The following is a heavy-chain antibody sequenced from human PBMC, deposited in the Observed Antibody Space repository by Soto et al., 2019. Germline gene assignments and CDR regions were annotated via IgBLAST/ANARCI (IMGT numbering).Heavy chain of an antibody. J-gene: IGHJ3*02. CDR1: GGTFSSYA. CDR2: IIPIFGTA. Sequence: QVQLVQFGAEVKKPGSSVKVSCKASGGTFSSYAVSWVRQAPGQGLEWMGGIIPIFGTAKYAQRFQGRVTIXXDXSRXTAYMELYSLRSEDTAVYYCATAYRDGYINDAFDIWGQGTMVTVSS. CDR3: ATAYRDGYINDAFDI. V-gene: IGHV1-69*12. D-gene: IGHD5-12*01.